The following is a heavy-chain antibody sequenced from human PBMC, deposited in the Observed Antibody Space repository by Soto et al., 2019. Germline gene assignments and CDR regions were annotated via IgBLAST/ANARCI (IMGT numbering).Heavy chain of an antibody. J-gene: IGHJ6*03. CDR2: IIPILGIA. Sequence: GASVKVSCKASGGTFSSYTISWVRQAPGQGLEWMGRIIPILGIANYAQKFQGRVTITADKSTSTAYMELSSLRSEDTAVYYYASGLGSLTGYYRRDYSTDVWGKGTTVTVSS. CDR3: ASGLGSLTGYYRRDYSTDV. D-gene: IGHD3-9*01. V-gene: IGHV1-69*02. CDR1: GGTFSSYT.